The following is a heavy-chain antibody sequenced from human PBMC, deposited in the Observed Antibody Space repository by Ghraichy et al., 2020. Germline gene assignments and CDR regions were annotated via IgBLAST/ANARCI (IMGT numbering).Heavy chain of an antibody. J-gene: IGHJ6*02. Sequence: GGSLRLSCATSGFTFNIYAMSWVRQAPGKGLEWVSSISGGGVSTYYAHSVKGRFTISRDNSKNTLYLQMNRLRAEDTAVYYCARNPRSGNTRYYYDGMDVWGHGTTVTVSS. CDR2: ISGGGVST. CDR1: GFTFNIYA. CDR3: ARNPRSGNTRYYYDGMDV. V-gene: IGHV3-23*01. D-gene: IGHD2-2*01.